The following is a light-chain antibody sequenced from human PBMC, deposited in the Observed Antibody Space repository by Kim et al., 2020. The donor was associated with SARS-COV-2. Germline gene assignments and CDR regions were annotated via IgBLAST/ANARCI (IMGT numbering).Light chain of an antibody. J-gene: IGKJ1*01. CDR1: QSIDRY. CDR3: QQSYNTPPWT. V-gene: IGKV1-39*01. CDR2: AAS. Sequence: DIQMTQSPSSLSASVGDRVTLTCRASQSIDRYLNWYQQKPGKAPKLLIYAASRLQSGVPSRFSGRGSGTDFTLTISTLQPEDFATYYCQQSYNTPPWTFGPGNKVDIK.